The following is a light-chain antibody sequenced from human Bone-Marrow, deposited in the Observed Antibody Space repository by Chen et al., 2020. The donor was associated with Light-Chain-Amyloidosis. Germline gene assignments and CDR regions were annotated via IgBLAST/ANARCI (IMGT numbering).Light chain of an antibody. Sequence: QSVLPQPPSASGTPGQTVTISCSGTRSNIGSNTVHWYQQVPGAAPRILIYTNDRRPSGVPGRFSGSKSGSSASLAISGLQSEDEADYYCAAWDDSLGGPYVFGTGTKVTVL. J-gene: IGLJ1*01. CDR2: TND. CDR3: AAWDDSLGGPYV. CDR1: RSNIGSNT. V-gene: IGLV1-44*01.